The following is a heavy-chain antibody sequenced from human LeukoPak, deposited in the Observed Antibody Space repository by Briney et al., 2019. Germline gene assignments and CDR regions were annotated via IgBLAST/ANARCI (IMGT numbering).Heavy chain of an antibody. V-gene: IGHV4-34*01. CDR2: INHSGST. Sequence: SETLSLTCAAHDGSFSDYYWSWIRQPPGKGLEWIGEINHSGSTNYNPSLKSRVTISVDTSKNQFSLKLSSVTAADTAVYYCARGDGDSSGYYFGPTYAFDIWGQGTMVTVSS. J-gene: IGHJ3*02. CDR1: DGSFSDYY. D-gene: IGHD3-22*01. CDR3: ARGDGDSSGYYFGPTYAFDI.